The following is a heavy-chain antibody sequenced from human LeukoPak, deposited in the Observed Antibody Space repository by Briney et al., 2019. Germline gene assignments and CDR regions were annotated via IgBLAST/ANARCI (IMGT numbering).Heavy chain of an antibody. CDR3: ARGTGGYNYDQTYYFGY. Sequence: PGGSLRLSCAASGFTFSSYSMNWVRQAPGKGLEWVSSISSSSSYIYYADSVKGRFTISRDNDKNSLYLQMNSLRAEDTAVYYCARGTGGYNYDQTYYFGYWGQGTLVTVSS. CDR1: GFTFSSYS. D-gene: IGHD5-24*01. J-gene: IGHJ4*02. CDR2: ISSSSSYI. V-gene: IGHV3-21*01.